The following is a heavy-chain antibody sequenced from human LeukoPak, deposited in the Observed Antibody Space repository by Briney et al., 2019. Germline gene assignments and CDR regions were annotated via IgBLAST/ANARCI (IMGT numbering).Heavy chain of an antibody. CDR1: GYTFSNFG. J-gene: IGHJ4*02. CDR3: ARDGTSTDDY. Sequence: ASVKVSCKASGYTFSNFGISWVRQAPGQGLEWMGWISGNNDNPNYGQKFQGRLTVTTDSSTDTAYMELRNLRSDDTAVYYCARDGTSTDDYWGQGTLVTVSS. V-gene: IGHV1-18*01. CDR2: ISGNNDNP. D-gene: IGHD2-2*01.